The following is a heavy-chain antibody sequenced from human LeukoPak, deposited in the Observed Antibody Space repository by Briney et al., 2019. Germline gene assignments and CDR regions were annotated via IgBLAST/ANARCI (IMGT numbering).Heavy chain of an antibody. D-gene: IGHD6-13*01. CDR1: GASISDYY. Sequence: SETLSLTCTVSGASISDYYWSWIRQPAGKGLEWIGRISSSGNTNYNPSLKSRVTMSVDTSKNQFSPKLSSVTAADTAVYYCARGVYIAAAQYGYWGQGTLVTVSS. J-gene: IGHJ4*02. CDR2: ISSSGNT. V-gene: IGHV4-4*07. CDR3: ARGVYIAAAQYGY.